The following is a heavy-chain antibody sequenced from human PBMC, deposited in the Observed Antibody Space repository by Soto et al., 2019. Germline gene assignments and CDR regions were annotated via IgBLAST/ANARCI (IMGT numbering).Heavy chain of an antibody. Sequence: ASVKVFCKVSGSTLTELSMHWVRQAPGKGLEWMGGFDPEDGETIYAQKFQGRVTMTEDTSTDTAYMELSSLRSEDTAVYYCATDPPGGIYNWNYHYWGQGTLVTVSS. CDR1: GSTLTELS. V-gene: IGHV1-24*01. D-gene: IGHD1-7*01. CDR2: FDPEDGET. J-gene: IGHJ4*02. CDR3: ATDPPGGIYNWNYHY.